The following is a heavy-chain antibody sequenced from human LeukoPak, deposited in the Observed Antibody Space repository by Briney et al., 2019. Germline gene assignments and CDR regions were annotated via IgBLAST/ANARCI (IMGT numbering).Heavy chain of an antibody. J-gene: IGHJ6*02. D-gene: IGHD6-13*01. CDR3: ARDHHSSSWYGGHYYYYGMDA. CDR1: GYTFTTYG. Sequence: GASVKVSCKASGYTFTTYGISWVRQAPGQGLEWMGWITTYSGNTYYAQKLQGRVTMTTDTSTSTAYMELRSLRSDDTAVYYCARDHHSSSWYGGHYYYYGMDAWGQGTTVTVSS. V-gene: IGHV1-18*01. CDR2: ITTYSGNT.